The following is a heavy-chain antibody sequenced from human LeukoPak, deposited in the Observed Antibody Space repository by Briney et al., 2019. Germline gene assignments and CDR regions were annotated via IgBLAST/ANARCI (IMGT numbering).Heavy chain of an antibody. CDR1: GFTFSSYG. CDR2: ISYDGRKK. V-gene: IGHV3-30*03. CDR3: ASGYSYGYLTC. J-gene: IGHJ4*02. D-gene: IGHD5-18*01. Sequence: PGGSLRLSCAASGFTFSSYGMHWVRQAPGKGLEWVAVISYDGRKKYYVDSVKGRFTISRDNSKNTLYLQMNSLRAEDTAVYYCASGYSYGYLTCWGQGTLVTVSS.